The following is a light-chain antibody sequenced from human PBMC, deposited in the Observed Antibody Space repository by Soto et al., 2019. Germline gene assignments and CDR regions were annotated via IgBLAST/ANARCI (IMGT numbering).Light chain of an antibody. CDR1: SGDVGGYNY. V-gene: IGLV2-8*01. J-gene: IGLJ2*01. CDR3: SSFAGNNNLV. CDR2: EVS. Sequence: QSALTQPPSASGSPGQSATISCTGTSGDVGGYNYVSWYQQHPGKAPKLMISEVSKRPSGVPDRFSGSKSGNTASLTVSGLQAEDEADYYCSSFAGNNNLVFGGGTKLTVL.